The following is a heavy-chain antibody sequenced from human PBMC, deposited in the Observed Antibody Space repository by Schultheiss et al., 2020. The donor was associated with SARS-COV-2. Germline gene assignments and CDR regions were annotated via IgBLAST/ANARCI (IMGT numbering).Heavy chain of an antibody. J-gene: IGHJ4*02. CDR3: ARGAYSSDWGDRFGH. Sequence: ASVKVSCKASGYTFTSYGISWVRQAPGQGLEWMGWISAYNGNTNYAQKLQGRVTMTTDTSTSTAYMELRSLRSDDTAVYYCARGAYSSDWGDRFGHWGQGTLVTVSS. V-gene: IGHV1-18*01. CDR1: GYTFTSYG. D-gene: IGHD6-19*01. CDR2: ISAYNGNT.